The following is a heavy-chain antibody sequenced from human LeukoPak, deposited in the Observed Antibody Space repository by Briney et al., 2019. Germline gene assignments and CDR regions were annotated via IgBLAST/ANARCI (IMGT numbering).Heavy chain of an antibody. CDR1: GGSISSSNW. V-gene: IGHV4-4*02. Sequence: SETLSLTRAVSGGSISSSNWWSWVRQPPGKGLEWIGEIYHSGSTNYNPSLKSRVTISVDKSKNQFSLKLSSVTAADTAVYYCARGHDGSGSYYKTAAFDYWGQGTLVTVSS. J-gene: IGHJ4*02. CDR3: ARGHDGSGSYYKTAAFDY. D-gene: IGHD3-10*01. CDR2: IYHSGST.